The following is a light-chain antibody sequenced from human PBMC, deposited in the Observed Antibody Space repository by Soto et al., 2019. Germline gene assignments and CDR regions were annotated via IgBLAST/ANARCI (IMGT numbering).Light chain of an antibody. CDR2: GAS. V-gene: IGKV3D-15*01. CDR1: QSVSRN. J-gene: IGKJ1*01. CDR3: QQYSSFSRT. Sequence: ITQSPSSVSASVGDRVTITCVASQSVSRNFLAWYRQKPGQAPRLLIYGASFRASGIPDRFSGSGSGTDFTLTISSLQPDDFATYYCQQYSSFSRTFGQGTKVDIK.